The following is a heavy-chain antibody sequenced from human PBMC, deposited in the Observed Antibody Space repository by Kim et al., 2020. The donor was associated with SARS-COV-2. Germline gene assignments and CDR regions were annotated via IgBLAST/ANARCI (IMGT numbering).Heavy chain of an antibody. V-gene: IGHV3-33*01. CDR2: IWYDGSNK. CDR3: ARDGCSSTSCEMGSDWFDP. D-gene: IGHD2-2*01. J-gene: IGHJ5*02. CDR1: GFTFSSYG. Sequence: GGSLRLSCAASGFTFSSYGMHWVRQAPGKGLEWVAVIWYDGSNKYYADSVKGRFTISRDNSKNTLYLQMNSLRAEDTAVYYCARDGCSSTSCEMGSDWFDPWGQGTLVTVSS.